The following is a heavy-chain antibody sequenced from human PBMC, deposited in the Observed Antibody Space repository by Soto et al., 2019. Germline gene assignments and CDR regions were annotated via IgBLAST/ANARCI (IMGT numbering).Heavy chain of an antibody. CDR2: IYSGGGA. CDR1: GFTVSTYY. V-gene: IGHV3-53*01. Sequence: GGSLRLSCAASGFTVSTYYMTWVRQAPGERLEWVSVIYSGGGAYYGDSVKGRFTISRDNSKNTLYLQMNSLTVEDTAVYYCVRAFRGLDAFDIWGQGTMVTVSS. J-gene: IGHJ3*02. CDR3: VRAFRGLDAFDI. D-gene: IGHD3-10*01.